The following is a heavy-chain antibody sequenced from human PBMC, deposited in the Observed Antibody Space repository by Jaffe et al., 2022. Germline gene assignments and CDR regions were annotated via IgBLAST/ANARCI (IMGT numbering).Heavy chain of an antibody. CDR1: GFTFSSFW. D-gene: IGHD2-21*01. J-gene: IGHJ5*02. Sequence: EVHLVESGGGLVQPGGSLRLSCAASGFTFSSFWMHWVRQAPGMRPVWVSRITGDGTTTGYADSMKGRFTISRDNAKNTLFLQMNSLRAEDTAVYYCARGIATNGNPNWFDPWGQGTLVTVSS. V-gene: IGHV3-74*01. CDR3: ARGIATNGNPNWFDP. CDR2: ITGDGTTT.